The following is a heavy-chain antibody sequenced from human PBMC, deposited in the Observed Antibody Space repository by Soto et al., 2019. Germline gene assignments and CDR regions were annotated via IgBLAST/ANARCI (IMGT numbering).Heavy chain of an antibody. V-gene: IGHV1-8*01. D-gene: IGHD4-17*01. CDR2: MNPNSGNT. J-gene: IGHJ4*02. CDR1: GYTFTSYD. CDR3: ARPLYGDNVDY. Sequence: QVQLVQSGAEVKKPGASVKVSCKASGYTFTSYDINWVRQATGQGLEWMGWMNPNSGNTGYAQKFQXXVTMTRNTSTCTAYIELSSLASEDPAVYYCARPLYGDNVDYGGQGTLVTVSS.